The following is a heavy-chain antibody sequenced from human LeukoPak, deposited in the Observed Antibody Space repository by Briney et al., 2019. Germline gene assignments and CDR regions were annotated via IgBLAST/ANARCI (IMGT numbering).Heavy chain of an antibody. V-gene: IGHV3-30*18. D-gene: IGHD3-10*01. CDR1: GFTFSSYG. Sequence: GGSLRLSCAASGFTFSSYGMHWVRQAPGKGLEWVAVISYDGSNKYYADSVRGRFTISRDSSKNTLYLQMNSLRAEDTAVYYCAKDQPPFVWFGETDYWGQGTLVTVSS. J-gene: IGHJ4*02. CDR3: AKDQPPFVWFGETDY. CDR2: ISYDGSNK.